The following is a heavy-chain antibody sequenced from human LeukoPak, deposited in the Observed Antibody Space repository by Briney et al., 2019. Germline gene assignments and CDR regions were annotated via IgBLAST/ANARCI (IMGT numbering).Heavy chain of an antibody. J-gene: IGHJ4*02. V-gene: IGHV1-69*13. CDR3: AATRQFWSGYYDFDY. D-gene: IGHD3-3*01. CDR1: GGTFSSYA. CDR2: IIPIFGTA. Sequence: ASVKVSCKASGGTFSSYAISWVRQAPGQGLEWMGGIIPIFGTANYAQKFQGRVTITADESTSTAYMELSSLRSEDTAVYYCAATRQFWSGYYDFDYWGQGTLVTVSS.